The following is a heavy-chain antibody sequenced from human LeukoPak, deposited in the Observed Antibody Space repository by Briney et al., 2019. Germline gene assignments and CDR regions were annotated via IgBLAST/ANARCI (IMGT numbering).Heavy chain of an antibody. J-gene: IGHJ6*03. Sequence: GASVKVSCKASGYTFTGYYMHWVRQATGQGLEWMGWMNPNSGNTGYAQKFQGRVTITRNTSISTAYMELSSLRSEDTAVYYCARGQGRYCSGGSCPDPYYYYYMDVWGKGTTVTVSS. CDR2: MNPNSGNT. CDR3: ARGQGRYCSGGSCPDPYYYYYMDV. V-gene: IGHV1-8*03. D-gene: IGHD2-15*01. CDR1: GYTFTGYY.